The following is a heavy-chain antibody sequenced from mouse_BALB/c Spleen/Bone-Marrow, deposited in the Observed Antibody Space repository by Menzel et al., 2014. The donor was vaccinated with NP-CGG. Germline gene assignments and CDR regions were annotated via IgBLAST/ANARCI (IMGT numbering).Heavy chain of an antibody. CDR1: GFTFSDYG. D-gene: IGHD2-1*01. CDR3: TRNYGNQGAMDY. CDR2: ISNLAYSI. Sequence: EVMLVESGGGLVQPGGSRKLSCAASGFTFSDYGMAWVRQAPGKGPERVAFISNLAYSIYYADTVTGRFTISRENAKSTLYLEMSSLRSEDTAIYYCTRNYGNQGAMDYWGQGTSVTVSS. J-gene: IGHJ4*01. V-gene: IGHV5-15*02.